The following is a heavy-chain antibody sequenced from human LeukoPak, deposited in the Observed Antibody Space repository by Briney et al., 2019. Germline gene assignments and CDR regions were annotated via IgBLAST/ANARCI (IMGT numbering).Heavy chain of an antibody. CDR1: GGSFSGYY. CDR2: ISHSGSS. V-gene: IGHV4-34*01. Sequence: PSETLSLTCAVYGGSFSGYYFTWIRQPPGKGLEWIGEISHSGSSNYNPSLKSRVTMSVDTSKNQFSLKLTSVTAADTAVYYCARGPMRSWFDPWGQGTLVTVSS. J-gene: IGHJ5*02. CDR3: ARGPMRSWFDP.